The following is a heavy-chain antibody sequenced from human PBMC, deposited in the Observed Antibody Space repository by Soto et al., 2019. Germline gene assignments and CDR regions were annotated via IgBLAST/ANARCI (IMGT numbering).Heavy chain of an antibody. Sequence: ASVKVSCKASGYTFTSYAMHWARQAPGQRLEWMGWINAGNGNTKYSQKFQGRVTITRDTSASTAYMELSSLRSEDTAVYYCARAYSSGWYYYWGQGTLVTVSS. J-gene: IGHJ4*02. V-gene: IGHV1-3*01. CDR3: ARAYSSGWYYY. D-gene: IGHD6-19*01. CDR1: GYTFTSYA. CDR2: INAGNGNT.